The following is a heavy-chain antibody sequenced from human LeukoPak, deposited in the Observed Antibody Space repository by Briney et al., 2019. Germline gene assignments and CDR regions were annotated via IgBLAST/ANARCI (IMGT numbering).Heavy chain of an antibody. CDR1: GGSISSSSYY. D-gene: IGHD3-10*01. V-gene: IGHV4-39*02. J-gene: IGHJ4*02. CDR2: IYYSGST. CDR3: VRETFHGSGAPRYDY. Sequence: PSETLSLTCTVSGGSISSSSYYWGWIRQPPGKGLEWIGSIYYSGSTYYNPSLKSRVTISVDTSKNQFSLKLSSVTAADTAVYYCVRETFHGSGAPRYDYWGQGTLVTVSS.